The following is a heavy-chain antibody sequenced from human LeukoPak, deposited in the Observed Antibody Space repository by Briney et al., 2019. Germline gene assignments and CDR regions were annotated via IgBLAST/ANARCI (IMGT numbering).Heavy chain of an antibody. V-gene: IGHV3-30-3*01. D-gene: IGHD3-10*01. CDR2: ISYDGSNK. CDR1: GFTFSSYA. CDR3: ARDNLGYGSGRFYFQH. J-gene: IGHJ1*01. Sequence: GRSLRLSCAASGFTFSSYAMHWVRQAPGKGLEWVAVISYDGSNKYYADSVKGRFTISRDNSKNTLYLQMNSLRAEDTAVYYCARDNLGYGSGRFYFQHWGQGTLVTVSS.